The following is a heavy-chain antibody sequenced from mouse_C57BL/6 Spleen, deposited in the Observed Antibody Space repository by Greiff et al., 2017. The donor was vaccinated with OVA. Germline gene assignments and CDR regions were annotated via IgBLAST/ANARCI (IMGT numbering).Heavy chain of an antibody. CDR3: ARHSDYYGSSPHFDY. CDR1: GFTFSSYG. D-gene: IGHD1-1*01. V-gene: IGHV5-6*01. CDR2: ISSGGSYT. J-gene: IGHJ2*01. Sequence: ESGGDLVKPGGSLKLSCAASGFTFSSYGMSWVRQTPDKRLEWVATISSGGSYTYYPDSVKGRFTISRDNAKNTLYLQMSSLKSEDTAMYYCARHSDYYGSSPHFDYWGQGTTLTVSS.